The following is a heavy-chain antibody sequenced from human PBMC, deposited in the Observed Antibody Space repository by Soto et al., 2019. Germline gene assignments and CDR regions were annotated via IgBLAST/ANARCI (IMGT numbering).Heavy chain of an antibody. CDR3: ARDGRGTGTTFYGMDV. J-gene: IGHJ6*02. Sequence: ASVKVSCKASGYTFTSYYMHWVRQAPGQGLEWMGIINPSGGSTSYAQKFQGRVTMTRDTSTSTVYMELSSLRSEDTAVYYCARDGRGTGTTFYGMDVCGQGTTVTVSS. V-gene: IGHV1-46*01. D-gene: IGHD1-7*01. CDR1: GYTFTSYY. CDR2: INPSGGST.